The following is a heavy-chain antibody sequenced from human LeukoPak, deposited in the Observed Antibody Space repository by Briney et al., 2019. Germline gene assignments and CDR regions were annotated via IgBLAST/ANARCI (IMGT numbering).Heavy chain of an antibody. CDR1: GYSFTSYW. D-gene: IGHD3-22*01. V-gene: IGHV5-51*01. Sequence: GESLKISCKGSGYSFTSYWIGWVRQMPGKGLEWMGIIYPGDSDTRYSPSFQGQVTISADKSISTAYLQWSSLKASDTAMYYCARPSDSSGYSLDYWGQGTLVTVSP. J-gene: IGHJ4*02. CDR3: ARPSDSSGYSLDY. CDR2: IYPGDSDT.